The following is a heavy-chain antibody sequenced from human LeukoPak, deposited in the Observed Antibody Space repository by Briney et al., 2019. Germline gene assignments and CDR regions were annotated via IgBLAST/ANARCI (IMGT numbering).Heavy chain of an antibody. D-gene: IGHD5-24*01. V-gene: IGHV4-39*01. Sequence: SETLSLTCAVSGGSISSSDHYWGWIRHSPGMGLEWIGSIYYSGTTYYNPSLKSRVTISVDTSKNQFSLKLSSVTAADTAVYYCARQRRWIQQIWGQGTLVTVSS. CDR1: GGSISSSDHY. CDR3: ARQRRWIQQI. J-gene: IGHJ4*02. CDR2: IYYSGTT.